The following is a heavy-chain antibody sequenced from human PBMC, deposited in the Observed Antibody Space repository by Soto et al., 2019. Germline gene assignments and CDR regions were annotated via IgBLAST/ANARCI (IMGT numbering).Heavy chain of an antibody. J-gene: IGHJ5*02. CDR3: ARRATFGSLTWYAP. V-gene: IGHV1-8*01. D-gene: IGHD3-16*01. CDR1: GNTVSHNN. CDR2: RNRGSGDK. Sequence: ASVQGSCYASGNTVSHNNVTRKRQTTGQGSELMGWRNRGSGDKGYAQKFQGRVTMTRNISIATADMEVSSLRSEDTAIYYCARRATFGSLTWYAPRGQHNLFTVSS.